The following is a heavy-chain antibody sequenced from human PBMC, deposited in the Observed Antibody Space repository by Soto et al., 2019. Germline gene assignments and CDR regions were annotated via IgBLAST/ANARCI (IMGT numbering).Heavy chain of an antibody. J-gene: IGHJ5*02. D-gene: IGHD5-18*01. CDR3: ARGRSGAQPWIQLRHSWFDP. CDR2: INHSGST. CDR1: GGSFSGYY. V-gene: IGHV4-34*01. Sequence: SETLSLTCAVYGGSFSGYYWSWIRQPPGKGLEWIGEINHSGSTNYNPSLKSRVTISVDTSKNQFSLKLSSVTAADTAVYYCARGRSGAQPWIQLRHSWFDPWGQGTLLIVSS.